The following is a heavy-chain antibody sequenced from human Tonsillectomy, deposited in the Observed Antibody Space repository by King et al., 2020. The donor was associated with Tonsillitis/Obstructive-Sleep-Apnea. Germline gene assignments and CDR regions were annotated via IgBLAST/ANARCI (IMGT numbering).Heavy chain of an antibody. J-gene: IGHJ5*02. CDR1: GGSISSGGYY. CDR2: IYYSGST. CDR3: ARGNIVVDWFDP. Sequence: VQLQESGPGLVKPSQTLSLTCTVSGGSISSGGYYWSWIRQHPGKGLEWIGYIYYSGSTYYNPSLKSRVTISVDTSKNPFSLKLSSVTAADTAVYYCARGNIVVDWFDPWGQGTLVTVSS. V-gene: IGHV4-31*03. D-gene: IGHD2-15*01.